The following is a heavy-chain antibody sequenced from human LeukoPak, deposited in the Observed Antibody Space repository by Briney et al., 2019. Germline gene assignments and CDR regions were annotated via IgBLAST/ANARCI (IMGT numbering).Heavy chain of an antibody. J-gene: IGHJ6*03. V-gene: IGHV3-23*01. CDR1: GFTFSSYG. CDR3: AKTSSGWYPYYYYYMDV. Sequence: PGGSLRLSCAASGFTFSSYGMSWVRQAPGKGLEWVSAISGSGGSTYYADSVKGRFTISRDNSKNTLYLQMNSLRAEDTAVYYCAKTSSGWYPYYYYYMDVWGKGTTVTISS. CDR2: ISGSGGST. D-gene: IGHD6-19*01.